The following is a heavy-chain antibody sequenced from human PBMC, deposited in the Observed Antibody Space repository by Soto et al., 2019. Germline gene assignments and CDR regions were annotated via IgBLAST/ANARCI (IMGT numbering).Heavy chain of an antibody. D-gene: IGHD3-22*01. CDR2: IYYSGST. CDR3: ARDVYYYDSSGYIPFDP. Sequence: SETLSLTCAVSGGSISSGGYSWSWIRQPPGKGLEWIGYIYYSGSTNYNPSLKSRVTISVDTSKNQFSLKLSSVTAADTAVYYCARDVYYYDSSGYIPFDPWGQGTLVTVSS. J-gene: IGHJ5*02. V-gene: IGHV4-61*08. CDR1: GGSISSGGYS.